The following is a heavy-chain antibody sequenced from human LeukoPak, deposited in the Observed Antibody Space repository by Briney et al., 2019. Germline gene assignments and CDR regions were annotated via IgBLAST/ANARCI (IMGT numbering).Heavy chain of an antibody. CDR2: IRYDGSNK. J-gene: IGHJ6*03. D-gene: IGHD2-8*01. CDR3: AKSPLNGYYYYYMDV. CDR1: GFTFSSYG. V-gene: IGHV3-30*02. Sequence: PGGSLRLSCAASGFTFSSYGMHRVRQAPGKGLEWVAFIRYDGSNKYYADSVKGRFTISRDNSKNTLYLQMNSLRAEDTAVYYCAKSPLNGYYYYYMDVWGKGTTVTVSS.